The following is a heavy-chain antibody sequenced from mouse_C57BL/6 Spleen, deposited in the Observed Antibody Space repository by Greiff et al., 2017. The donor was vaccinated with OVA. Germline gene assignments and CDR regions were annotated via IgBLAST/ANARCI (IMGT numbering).Heavy chain of an antibody. CDR3: TREGVYGYGGYFDY. CDR1: GFTFSSYA. V-gene: IGHV5-9-1*02. D-gene: IGHD2-2*01. J-gene: IGHJ2*01. CDR2: ISSGGDYI. Sequence: EVQRVESGEGLVKPGGSLKLSCAASGFTFSSYAMSWVRQTPEKRLEWVAYISSGGDYIYYADTVKGRFTISRDNARNTLYLQMSSLKSEDTAMYYCTREGVYGYGGYFDYWGQGTTLTVSS.